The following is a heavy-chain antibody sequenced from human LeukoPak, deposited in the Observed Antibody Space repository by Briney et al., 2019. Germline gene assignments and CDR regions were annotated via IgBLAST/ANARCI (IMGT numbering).Heavy chain of an antibody. D-gene: IGHD3-3*01. J-gene: IGHJ3*02. CDR1: GYTLTELS. V-gene: IGHV1-24*01. CDR2: FDPEDGET. CDR3: ARDKLVTIFGVVIMQRSHDAFDI. Sequence: ASVKVSCKVSGYTLTELSMHWVRQAPGKGLEWMGGFDPEDGETIYAQKFQGRVTMTEDTSTDTAYMELSSLRSEDTAVYYSARDKLVTIFGVVIMQRSHDAFDIWGQGTMVTVSS.